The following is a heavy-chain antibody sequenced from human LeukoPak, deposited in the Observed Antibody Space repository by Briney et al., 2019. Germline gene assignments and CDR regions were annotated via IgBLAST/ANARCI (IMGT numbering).Heavy chain of an antibody. CDR3: ARVDDSSGYYRGFDY. Sequence: SETLSLTCTASGGSISSYYWSWIRQPPGKGLEWIGYIYYSGSTNYNPSLKSRVTISVDTSKNQFSLKLSSVTAADTAVYYCARVDDSSGYYRGFDYWGQGTLVTVSS. CDR1: GGSISSYY. J-gene: IGHJ4*02. D-gene: IGHD3-22*01. V-gene: IGHV4-59*01. CDR2: IYYSGST.